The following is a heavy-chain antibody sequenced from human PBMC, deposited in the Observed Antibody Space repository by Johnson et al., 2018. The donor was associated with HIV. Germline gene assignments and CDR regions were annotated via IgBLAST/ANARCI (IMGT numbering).Heavy chain of an antibody. V-gene: IGHV3-30-3*01. CDR1: GFTFSSYA. CDR3: TRDPYFADAFDI. J-gene: IGHJ3*02. Sequence: QVQLVESGGGVVRPGGSLRLSCAASGFTFSSYAMHWVRQAPGKGLEWVAVISDDGSNKYYADSVKGRFTISRDNSKNTLYLQMNSLRSEDTAVYYCTRDPYFADAFDIWGQGTMVTVCS. D-gene: IGHD3-9*01. CDR2: ISDDGSNK.